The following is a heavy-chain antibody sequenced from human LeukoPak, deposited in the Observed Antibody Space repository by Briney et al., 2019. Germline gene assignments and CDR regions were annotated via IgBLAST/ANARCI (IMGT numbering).Heavy chain of an antibody. J-gene: IGHJ4*02. CDR2: IFYSGNT. V-gene: IGHV4-39*01. D-gene: IGHD5-18*01. CDR1: GGSINSNSHY. Sequence: SETLSLTCTVSGGSINSNSHYWGWIRQAPGKGLEWIGTIFYSGNTYYNPSLKSRVTISVDTSKNQFSLKLSSVTAADTAVYYCARHREWLPSPLDYWGQGTLVTVSS. CDR3: ARHREWLPSPLDY.